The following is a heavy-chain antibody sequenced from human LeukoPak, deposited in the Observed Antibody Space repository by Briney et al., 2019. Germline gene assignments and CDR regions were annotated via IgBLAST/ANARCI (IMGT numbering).Heavy chain of an antibody. CDR1: GGSISSSSYY. J-gene: IGHJ6*02. D-gene: IGHD3-3*01. Sequence: SETLSLTCTVSGGSISSSSYYWGWLRQPPGKGLEWIGSIYYSGSTYYNPSLKSRVTISVDTSKNQFSLKLSSVTAADTAVYYCRGDDYDFGSGYYSDYYYGMDVWGQGTTVTVSS. V-gene: IGHV4-39*01. CDR3: RGDDYDFGSGYYSDYYYGMDV. CDR2: IYYSGST.